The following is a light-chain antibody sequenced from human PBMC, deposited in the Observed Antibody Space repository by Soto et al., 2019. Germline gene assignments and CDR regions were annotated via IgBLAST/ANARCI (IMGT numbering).Light chain of an antibody. V-gene: IGLV2-11*01. CDR3: CSYAGSYPYV. CDR1: SSDVGGYNY. CDR2: DVS. J-gene: IGLJ1*01. Sequence: LTQPRSVSGSPGQSVTISCTGTSSDVGGYNYVSWYQQHPGKAPKLMIYDVSKRPSGVPDRFSGSKSGNTASLTISGLQAEDEADYYCCSYAGSYPYVFGTGTKLTVL.